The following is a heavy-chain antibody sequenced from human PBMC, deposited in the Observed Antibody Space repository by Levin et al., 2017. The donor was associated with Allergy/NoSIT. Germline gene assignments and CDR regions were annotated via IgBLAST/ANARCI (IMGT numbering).Heavy chain of an antibody. V-gene: IGHV3-23*01. CDR2: ITGGGFNT. Sequence: GGSLRLSCVASGFSFGDYAMTWVRQAPGKGLEWVSVITGGGFNTYYGDSVKGRFTVSRDNSKNTLCLELNSLRDDETDVYYCAKKQGETSGFSFDVWGQGTTVTVSS. CDR1: GFSFGDYA. CDR3: AKKQGETSGFSFDV. J-gene: IGHJ3*01. D-gene: IGHD1/OR15-1a*01.